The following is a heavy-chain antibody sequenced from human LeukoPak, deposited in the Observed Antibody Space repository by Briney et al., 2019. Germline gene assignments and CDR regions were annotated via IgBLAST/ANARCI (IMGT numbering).Heavy chain of an antibody. J-gene: IGHJ4*02. CDR2: IFYSGNT. CDR1: GGSISSYY. V-gene: IGHV4-59*12. CDR3: ARDSYSGSYSPFDY. Sequence: SETLSLTCTVSGGSISSYYWSWIRQPPGKGLEWIGYIFYSGNTNYNPSLKSRVTMSVDTSKNQFSLKLSSVTAADTAVYYCARDSYSGSYSPFDYWGQGTLVTVSS. D-gene: IGHD1-26*01.